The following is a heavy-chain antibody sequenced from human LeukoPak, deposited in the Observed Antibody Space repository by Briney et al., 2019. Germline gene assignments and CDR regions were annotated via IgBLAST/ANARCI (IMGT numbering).Heavy chain of an antibody. V-gene: IGHV4-4*07. CDR1: GGSISIYY. Sequence: PSETLSLTCTVSGGSISIYYWNWIRQPAGKGLEWIGRIYSSGGTNYNPSLKSRVSLSVDTSKNQFSLRLTSVTAADTAVYYCAREAILAVAGDDAFDIWGQGTMVTVSS. CDR3: AREAILAVAGDDAFDI. D-gene: IGHD6-19*01. CDR2: IYSSGGT. J-gene: IGHJ3*02.